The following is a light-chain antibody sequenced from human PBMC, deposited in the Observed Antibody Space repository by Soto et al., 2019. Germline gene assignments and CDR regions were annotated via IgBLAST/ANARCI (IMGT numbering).Light chain of an antibody. CDR3: GTWDSSLSAGV. V-gene: IGLV1-51*01. J-gene: IGLJ2*01. CDR1: SSNIANNY. CDR2: DNN. Sequence: QSVLTQPPSVSAAPGQKVTISCSGSSSNIANNYVSWYQQLPGTAPKLLIYDNNKRPSGIPDRFSGSKSGTSATPGITGLQTGDEADYYCGTWDSSLSAGVFGGGTKLTVL.